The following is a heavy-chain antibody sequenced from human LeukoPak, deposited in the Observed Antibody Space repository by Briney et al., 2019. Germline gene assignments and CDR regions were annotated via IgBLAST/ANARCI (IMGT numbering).Heavy chain of an antibody. CDR3: ARGGVNPVDH. J-gene: IGHJ4*02. D-gene: IGHD1-14*01. CDR2: MNEYSTTI. CDR1: GFPSNSFW. V-gene: IGHV3-74*01. Sequence: GGSLRLSCAASGFPSNSFWMHWVRQAPGKGLVWVSDMNEYSTTIRYADSVKGRFTISRDNAKSILYLQMNNLRAEDTAMYFCARGGVNPVDHWGQGTLVTVSS.